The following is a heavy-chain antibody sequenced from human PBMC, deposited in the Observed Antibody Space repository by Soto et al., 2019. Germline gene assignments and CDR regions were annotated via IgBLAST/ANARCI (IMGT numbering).Heavy chain of an antibody. D-gene: IGHD1-20*01. CDR1: GFTFSNAW. Sequence: EVQLVESGGGLEKPGGTLTLSCAASGFTFSNAWMSWVRQAPGKALEWVGRIKSKTDGGTTDYAAPVKGRFTISRDDSNNTLYLKTNSLKTEDTAVYYCTTDLRTYNWNYYYYDMDVWGQSTTVTVSS. CDR2: IKSKTDGGTT. J-gene: IGHJ6*02. CDR3: TTDLRTYNWNYYYYDMDV. V-gene: IGHV3-15*01.